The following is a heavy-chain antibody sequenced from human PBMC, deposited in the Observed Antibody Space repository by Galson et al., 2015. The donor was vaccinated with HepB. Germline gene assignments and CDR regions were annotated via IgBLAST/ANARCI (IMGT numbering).Heavy chain of an antibody. CDR3: ARLRSGYFVGWYFDL. V-gene: IGHV4-59*08. CDR1: GGSISSYY. J-gene: IGHJ2*01. Sequence: SETLSLTCTVSGGSISSYYWSWIRQPPGKGLEWIGYIYYSGSTNYNPSLKSRVTISVDTSKNQFSLKLSSVTAADTAVYYCARLRSGYFVGWYFDLWGRGTLVTVSS. D-gene: IGHD3-22*01. CDR2: IYYSGST.